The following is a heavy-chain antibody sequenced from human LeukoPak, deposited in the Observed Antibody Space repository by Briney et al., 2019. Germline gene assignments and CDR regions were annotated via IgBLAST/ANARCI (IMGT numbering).Heavy chain of an antibody. D-gene: IGHD3-10*01. J-gene: IGHJ6*03. Sequence: GRSLRLSCAASGFTFSSYGMHWVRQAPGKGLEWVAVISYDGSNKYYADSVKGRFTISRDNSKNTLYLQMNSLRGEDTAVYHCAKAHGSGSSSLYMDVWGKGTTVTVSS. CDR3: AKAHGSGSSSLYMDV. CDR1: GFTFSSYG. V-gene: IGHV3-30*18. CDR2: ISYDGSNK.